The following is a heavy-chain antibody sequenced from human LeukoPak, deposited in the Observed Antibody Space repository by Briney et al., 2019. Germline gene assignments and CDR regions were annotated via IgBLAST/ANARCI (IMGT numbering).Heavy chain of an antibody. CDR1: GFTFSSYG. CDR3: AKDRRQNVVIATYYFDY. Sequence: GGSLRLSCAASGFTFSSYGMHWVRQAPGKGLEWVAVIWYDGSNKYYADSVKGRFTISRDNSKNTLYLQMNSLRAEDTAVYYCAKDRRQNVVIATYYFDYWGQGTLVTVSS. D-gene: IGHD2-21*01. J-gene: IGHJ4*02. CDR2: IWYDGSNK. V-gene: IGHV3-33*06.